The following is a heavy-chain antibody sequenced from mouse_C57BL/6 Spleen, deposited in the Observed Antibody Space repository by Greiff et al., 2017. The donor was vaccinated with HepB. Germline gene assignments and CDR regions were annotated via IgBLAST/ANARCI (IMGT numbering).Heavy chain of an antibody. D-gene: IGHD4-1*01. CDR1: GFTFSSYA. Sequence: EVQGVESGGGLVKPGGSLKLSCAASGFTFSSYAMSWVRQTPEKRLEWVATISDGGSYTYYPDNVKGRFTISRDNAKNNLYLQMSHLKSEDTAMYYCAETGHYYAMDYWGQGTSVTVSS. V-gene: IGHV5-4*01. CDR2: ISDGGSYT. CDR3: AETGHYYAMDY. J-gene: IGHJ4*01.